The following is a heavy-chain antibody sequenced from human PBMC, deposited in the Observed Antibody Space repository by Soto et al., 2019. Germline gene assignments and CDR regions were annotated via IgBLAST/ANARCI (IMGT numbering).Heavy chain of an antibody. J-gene: IGHJ5*02. CDR1: GYSFTSYW. CDR3: ARHMPPYYDFWSGYYTPGWFDP. CDR2: IYPGDSDT. Sequence: GESLKISCKGSGYSFTSYWIGWVRQMPGKGLERMGIIYPGDSDTRYSPSFQGQVTISADKSISAAYLQWSSLKASDTAMYYCARHMPPYYDFWSGYYTPGWFDPWGQGTLVTVSS. V-gene: IGHV5-51*01. D-gene: IGHD3-3*01.